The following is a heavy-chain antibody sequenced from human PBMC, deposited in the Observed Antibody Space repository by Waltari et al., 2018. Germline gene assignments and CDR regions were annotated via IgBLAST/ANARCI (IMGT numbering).Heavy chain of an antibody. Sequence: QVQLQQWGAGLLKPSETLSLTCEVYGGSFNPSSWAWIRQPPEKGLEWIGEINYSGDANYNPSLKSRVTISVDTSKNRFSLKLNSVTAADTAVYYCAGGTIGSGSYYDGGMDVWGQGTTVTVSS. V-gene: IGHV4-34*01. D-gene: IGHD1-26*01. CDR2: INYSGDA. CDR3: AGGTIGSGSYYDGGMDV. CDR1: GGSFNPSS. J-gene: IGHJ6*02.